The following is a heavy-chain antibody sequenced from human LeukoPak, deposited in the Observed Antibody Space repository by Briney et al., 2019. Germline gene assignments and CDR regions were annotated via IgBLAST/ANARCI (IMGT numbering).Heavy chain of an antibody. V-gene: IGHV3-23*01. CDR1: GFTLSSYG. D-gene: IGHD6-19*01. CDR2: ISGSGGSI. J-gene: IGHJ4*02. CDR3: AREAFYKSGWYSLFGH. Sequence: GGSLRLSCAASGFTLSSYGMGWVRQAPGKGLEWVSVISGSGGSIYYADSVKGRFTISRDNSKNTLYLQMNSLRVGDTAIYYCAREAFYKSGWYSLFGHWGQGTLVTVSS.